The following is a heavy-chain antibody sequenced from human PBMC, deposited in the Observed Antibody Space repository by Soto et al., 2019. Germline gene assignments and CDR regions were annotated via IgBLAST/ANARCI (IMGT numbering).Heavy chain of an antibody. CDR2: ISSSGSFM. J-gene: IGHJ5*02. D-gene: IGHD6-19*01. CDR1: GFSFSGDS. CDR3: ARDLRYSSGWLQNWFDP. V-gene: IGHV3-21*04. Sequence: GGPLRLSCAASGFSFSGDSMGWVRQAPGKGLEWVSSISSSGSFMNYADSVKGRFTISRDNAKNSLYLQMSGLKDEDTAVYYCARDLRYSSGWLQNWFDPWGQGTLVTVSS.